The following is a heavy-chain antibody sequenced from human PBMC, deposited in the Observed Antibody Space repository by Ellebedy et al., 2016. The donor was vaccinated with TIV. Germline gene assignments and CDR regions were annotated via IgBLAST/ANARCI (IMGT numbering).Heavy chain of an antibody. Sequence: ASVKVSCXASGYTFTSYYMHWVRQAPGQGLEWMGIINPSGGSTSYAQKFQGRVTMTRDTSTSTVYMELSSLRSEDTAVYYCARDIALELLSGDIWGQGTMVTVSS. CDR3: ARDIALELLSGDI. D-gene: IGHD1-7*01. V-gene: IGHV1-46*01. CDR1: GYTFTSYY. J-gene: IGHJ3*02. CDR2: INPSGGST.